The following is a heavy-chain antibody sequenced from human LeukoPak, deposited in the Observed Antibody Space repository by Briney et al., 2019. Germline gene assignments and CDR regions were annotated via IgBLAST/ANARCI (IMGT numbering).Heavy chain of an antibody. CDR1: GYTFSGFY. J-gene: IGHJ6*03. Sequence: GASVKVSCKASGYTFSGFYIHWVRQAPGQGLEWMGWINPNSGGTNYAQKFQGRVTMTRDTSISTVYMELGRLRSDDTAVYYCARQAYCGGDCYYYYMDVWGKGTTVTVSS. V-gene: IGHV1-2*02. D-gene: IGHD2-21*01. CDR3: ARQAYCGGDCYYYYMDV. CDR2: INPNSGGT.